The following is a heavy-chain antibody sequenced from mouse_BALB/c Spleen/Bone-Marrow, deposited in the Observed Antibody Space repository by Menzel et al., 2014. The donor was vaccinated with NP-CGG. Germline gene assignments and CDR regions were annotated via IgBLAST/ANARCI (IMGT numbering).Heavy chain of an antibody. Sequence: ESGAELAKPGASVKMSCKASGYTFTGYWMHWVKQRPGQGLEWIGYINPSTGYTEYNQKFKDKATLTADKSSSTAYMQLSSLTSEDSAVYYCASGLEGFAYWGQGTLVTVSA. CDR1: GYTFTGYW. V-gene: IGHV1-7*01. J-gene: IGHJ3*01. CDR3: ASGLEGFAY. D-gene: IGHD2-10*02. CDR2: INPSTGYT.